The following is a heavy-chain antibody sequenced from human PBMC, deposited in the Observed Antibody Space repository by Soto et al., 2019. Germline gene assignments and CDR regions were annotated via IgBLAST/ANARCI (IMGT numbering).Heavy chain of an antibody. CDR2: IKQDGSEK. V-gene: IGHV3-7*03. CDR3: ARDEYYDFWSGYLKYYGMDV. D-gene: IGHD3-3*01. J-gene: IGHJ6*02. CDR1: GFTFSSYW. Sequence: GGSLRLSCAASGFTFSSYWMSWVRQAPGKGLEWVANIKQDGSEKYYVDSVKGRFTISRDNAKNSLYLQMNSLRAEDTAVYYCARDEYYDFWSGYLKYYGMDVWGQGTTVTVSS.